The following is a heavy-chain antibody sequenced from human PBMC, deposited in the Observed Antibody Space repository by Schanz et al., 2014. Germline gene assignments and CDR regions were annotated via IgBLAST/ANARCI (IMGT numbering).Heavy chain of an antibody. Sequence: QVHLVQSESELKNPGASVKVSCKTSGYSFSTYAMNWVRQAPGQGLEWMGWINTKTGNPTYAQGFTGRFVFSLDTSXXXTHLQITNLKADXXXXYYCARGYCAGTSCPIFDYWGQGTLVTVSS. V-gene: IGHV7-4-1*02. CDR3: ARGYCAGTSCPIFDY. CDR2: INTKTGNP. D-gene: IGHD2-2*01. CDR1: GYSFSTYA. J-gene: IGHJ4*02.